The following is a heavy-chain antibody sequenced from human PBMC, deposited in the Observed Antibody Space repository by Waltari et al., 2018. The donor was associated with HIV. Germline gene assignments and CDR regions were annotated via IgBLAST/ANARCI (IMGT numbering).Heavy chain of an antibody. V-gene: IGHV1-8*01. J-gene: IGHJ5*02. CDR1: GYTFTSYD. CDR3: ARGFNYYDSSGYRFDP. CDR2: MNTKSGNT. Sequence: QVQLVQSGSEVRKPGASVKVSCKASGYTFTSYDINWVRQATGQGLEWMGWMNTKSGNTGYAKKFQGRVTMTRNTSISTVYMELRSLRSEDTAKYYCARGFNYYDSSGYRFDPWGQGTLVTVSS. D-gene: IGHD3-22*01.